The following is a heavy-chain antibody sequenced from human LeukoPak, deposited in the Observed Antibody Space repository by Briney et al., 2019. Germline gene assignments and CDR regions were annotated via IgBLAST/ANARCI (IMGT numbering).Heavy chain of an antibody. J-gene: IGHJ6*02. CDR3: ARGGYFGSGPMDV. Sequence: GGSLRLSCAASGFTFSSYDMYWVRQAAGKGLEWVAAINTAGDTYYPGSVRGRFTISRENAKKSFFLQMNSLRAGDTAVYYCARGGYFGSGPMDVWGQGTTVTVSS. V-gene: IGHV3-13*01. CDR1: GFTFSSYD. CDR2: INTAGDT. D-gene: IGHD3-10*01.